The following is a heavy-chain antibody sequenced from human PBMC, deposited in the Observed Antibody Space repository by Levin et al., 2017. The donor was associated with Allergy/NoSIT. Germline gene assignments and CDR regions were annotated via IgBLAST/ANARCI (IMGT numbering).Heavy chain of an antibody. D-gene: IGHD2-15*01. Sequence: SCAASGFTFRSYWMSWVRQAPGKGLEWVANINQDGSEKYYVDSVKGRFTISRDNAKNSLYLQMNSLRAEDTAVFYCARDKTRYCSGGSCYSAYGMDVWGQGTTVTVSS. CDR1: GFTFRSYW. J-gene: IGHJ6*02. V-gene: IGHV3-7*01. CDR3: ARDKTRYCSGGSCYSAYGMDV. CDR2: INQDGSEK.